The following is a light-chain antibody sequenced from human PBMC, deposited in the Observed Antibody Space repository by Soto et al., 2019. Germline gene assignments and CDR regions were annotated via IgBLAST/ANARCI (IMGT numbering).Light chain of an antibody. CDR1: RSDIGGNS. Sequence: QSVLTQPPSASGTPGQTVIISCSGSRSDIGGNSVNWYQHLPGTAHKLLIYNNNQRPSGVPDRFSGSKSGTSASLAISGLQSEDEADYYCAAWDDSLTGPVFGTGTKLTVL. CDR2: NNN. J-gene: IGLJ1*01. V-gene: IGLV1-44*01. CDR3: AAWDDSLTGPV.